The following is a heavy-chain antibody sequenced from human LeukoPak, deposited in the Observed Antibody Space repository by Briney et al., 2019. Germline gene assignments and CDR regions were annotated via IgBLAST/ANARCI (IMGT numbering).Heavy chain of an antibody. J-gene: IGHJ5*02. V-gene: IGHV3-33*01. D-gene: IGHD6-19*01. CDR2: IWYDGSNK. CDR3: AREGSSRNHNWFDP. CDR1: GFTFSSYG. Sequence: PGGSLRLSCAASGFTFSSYGMHWVRQAPGKGLEWVAVIWYDGSNKYYADSVKGRFTISRDNSKNTLYLQMNSLRAEDTAVYYCAREGSSRNHNWFDPWGQGTLVTVSS.